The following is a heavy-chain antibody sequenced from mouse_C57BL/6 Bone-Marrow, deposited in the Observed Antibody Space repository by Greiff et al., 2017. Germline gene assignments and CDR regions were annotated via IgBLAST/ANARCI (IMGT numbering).Heavy chain of an antibody. Sequence: QVQLQQSGPELVKPGASVKISCKASGYAFSSSWLNWVKQRPGKGLEWIGRIYPGDGDTNYNGKFKGKATLTADKSSSTAYMQLSSLTSEYSAVYCCARTRRSYYSSSSFAYWGQGTLVTVSA. CDR1: GYAFSSSW. D-gene: IGHD1-1*01. J-gene: IGHJ3*01. CDR3: ARTRRSYYSSSSFAY. V-gene: IGHV1-82*01. CDR2: IYPGDGDT.